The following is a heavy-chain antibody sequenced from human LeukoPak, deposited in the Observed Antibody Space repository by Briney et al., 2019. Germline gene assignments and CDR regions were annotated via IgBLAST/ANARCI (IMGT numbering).Heavy chain of an antibody. V-gene: IGHV3-23*01. J-gene: IGHJ4*02. CDR3: AKVPMDAGWLVLDY. CDR2: ISGSGGST. Sequence: PGGSLRLSCAASGFTFSIHAMRWVRQAPGKGLEWVSAISGSGGSTYYADSVKGRFTISRDNSKNTLYLQMNSLRAEDTAVYYCAKVPMDAGWLVLDYWGQGTLVTVSS. CDR1: GFTFSIHA. D-gene: IGHD6-19*01.